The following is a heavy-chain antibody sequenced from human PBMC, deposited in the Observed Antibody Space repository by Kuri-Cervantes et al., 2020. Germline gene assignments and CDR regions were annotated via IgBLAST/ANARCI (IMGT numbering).Heavy chain of an antibody. CDR1: GFTFSNYW. Sequence: GESLKISCAASGFTFSNYWMSWVRQAPGKGLEWVANVKHDGSEKYYVDSVKGRFTISRDNSENSLYLQMNSLRAEDTAVYYCARGGYSNLDYWGQGTLVTVSS. D-gene: IGHD4-11*01. V-gene: IGHV3-7*01. CDR3: ARGGYSNLDY. J-gene: IGHJ4*02. CDR2: VKHDGSEK.